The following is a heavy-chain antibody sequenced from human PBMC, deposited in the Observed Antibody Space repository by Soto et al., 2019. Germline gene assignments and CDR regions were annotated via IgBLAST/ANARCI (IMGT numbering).Heavy chain of an antibody. D-gene: IGHD3-10*01. CDR2: ISWNGASI. J-gene: IGHJ4*02. CDR3: ATPPLYGSGFHC. Sequence: EVQLVESGGGLVQPGRSLRLSCAASGFTFDDYAIHWVRQAPGRGLEWVAGISWNGASIGYADSVKGRFTISRDNAKNSLNLQSHSRGSVDPAWYSWATPPLYGSGFHCWGQGTLVTVSS. V-gene: IGHV3-9*01. CDR1: GFTFDDYA.